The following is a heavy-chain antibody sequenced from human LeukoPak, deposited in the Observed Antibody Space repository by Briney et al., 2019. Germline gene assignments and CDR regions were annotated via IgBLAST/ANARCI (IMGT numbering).Heavy chain of an antibody. CDR3: ARRGGSGHEFGYDY. V-gene: IGHV1-3*04. D-gene: IGHD5-12*01. Sequence: ASVPVSCKPSGYTFTTYALHWVRQAPGQRLEWMGWINTGNGDTRYSQQFQGRVTITRDTSASTAYMELSSLRSEDTAVYYCARRGGSGHEFGYDYWGQGTLVTVSS. CDR2: INTGNGDT. J-gene: IGHJ4*02. CDR1: GYTFTTYA.